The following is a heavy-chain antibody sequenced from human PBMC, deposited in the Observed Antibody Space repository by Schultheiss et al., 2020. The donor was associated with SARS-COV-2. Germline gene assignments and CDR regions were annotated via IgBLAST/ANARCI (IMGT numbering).Heavy chain of an antibody. CDR3: AKSGDIPAFDI. J-gene: IGHJ3*02. CDR1: GFTFSSYS. Sequence: GGSLRLSCPASGFTFSSYSMNWVRQAPGKGLEWVSAISGSGGSTYYADSVKGRFTISRDNSKNTLYLQMNSLRAEDTAVYYCAKSGDIPAFDIWGQGTMVTVSS. V-gene: IGHV3-23*01. D-gene: IGHD2-21*02. CDR2: ISGSGGST.